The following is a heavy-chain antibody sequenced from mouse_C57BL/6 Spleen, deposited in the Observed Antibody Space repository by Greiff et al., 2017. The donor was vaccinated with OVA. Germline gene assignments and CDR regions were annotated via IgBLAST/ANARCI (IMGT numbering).Heavy chain of an antibody. Sequence: EVKLMESEGGLVQPGSSMKLSCTASGFTFSDYYMAWVRQVPEKGLEWVANINYDGSSTYYLDSLKSRFIISRDNAKNILYLQMSSLKSEDTATYYCARDEGGTWYFDVWGTGTTVTVSS. CDR3: ARDEGGTWYFDV. D-gene: IGHD3-3*01. V-gene: IGHV5-16*01. CDR2: INYDGSST. J-gene: IGHJ1*03. CDR1: GFTFSDYY.